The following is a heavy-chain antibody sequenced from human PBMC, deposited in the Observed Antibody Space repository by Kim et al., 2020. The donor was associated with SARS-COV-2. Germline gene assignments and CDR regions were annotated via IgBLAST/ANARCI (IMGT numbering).Heavy chain of an antibody. CDR2: RV. CDR3: AKDYDNDDGGL. Sequence: RVDYADSVGGRLANSRDNARNSLFLQMNSLTTDDTAFYYCAKDYDNDDGGLWGQGTLVTVSS. V-gene: IGHV3-9*01. J-gene: IGHJ3*01. D-gene: IGHD3-22*01.